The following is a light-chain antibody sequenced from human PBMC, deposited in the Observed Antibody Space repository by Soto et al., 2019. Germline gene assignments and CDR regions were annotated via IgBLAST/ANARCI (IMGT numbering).Light chain of an antibody. V-gene: IGLV2-14*01. CDR1: SSDVGGYDF. CDR2: DVT. CDR3: TSYTRGDIGI. J-gene: IGLJ2*01. Sequence: QSALTQPASVSGSPGQSITISCTGTSSDVGGYDFVSWYQQRPGEAPKLVIYDVTNRPSGVSNRFSGSKSGNTASLTISGLQAEDEADYYCTSYTRGDIGIFGGGTKLPS.